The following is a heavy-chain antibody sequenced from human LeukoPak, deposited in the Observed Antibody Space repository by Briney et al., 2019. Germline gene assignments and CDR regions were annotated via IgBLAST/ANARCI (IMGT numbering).Heavy chain of an antibody. Sequence: GGSLRLSCAASGFTFSSYAFYWVRQAPGKGLEWVSSISYDGRNRYYIDSVRGRFTISRDNSKNTLYLQMNSLRTEDTAVYFCAKKSVHGAGTGSFDIWGQGTMVTVSS. CDR3: AKKSVHGAGTGSFDI. D-gene: IGHD3-10*01. J-gene: IGHJ3*02. V-gene: IGHV3-30*18. CDR1: GFTFSSYA. CDR2: ISYDGRNR.